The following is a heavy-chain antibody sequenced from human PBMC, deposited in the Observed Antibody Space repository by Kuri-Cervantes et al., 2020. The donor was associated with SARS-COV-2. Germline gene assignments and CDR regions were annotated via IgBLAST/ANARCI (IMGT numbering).Heavy chain of an antibody. D-gene: IGHD2-2*01. V-gene: IGHV3-21*01. CDR2: ISSSSGYI. CDR1: GFTFSSYS. Sequence: ETLSLTCAASGFTFSSYSMNWVRQAPGKGLEWVSPISSSSGYIYYTDSVKGRFTISRDNAKNSLYLQMNSLRAEDTAVYYCATLGYCSSTSCPSASYYYYYGMDVWGQGTTVTVSS. J-gene: IGHJ6*02. CDR3: ATLGYCSSTSCPSASYYYYYGMDV.